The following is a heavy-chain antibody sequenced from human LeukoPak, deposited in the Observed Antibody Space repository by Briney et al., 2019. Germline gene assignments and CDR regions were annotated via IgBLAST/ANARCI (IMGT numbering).Heavy chain of an antibody. CDR1: GGSISSGSYY. J-gene: IGHJ4*02. D-gene: IGHD6-19*01. CDR3: ARDRPSSGWYYFDY. Sequence: SETLSLTCTVSGGSISSGSYYWGWIRQPPGKGLEWIGSIYYSGSTYYNPSLKSRVTMSVDTSKNQFSLKLSSVTAADTAVYYCARDRPSSGWYYFDYWGQGTLVTVSS. CDR2: IYYSGST. V-gene: IGHV4-39*07.